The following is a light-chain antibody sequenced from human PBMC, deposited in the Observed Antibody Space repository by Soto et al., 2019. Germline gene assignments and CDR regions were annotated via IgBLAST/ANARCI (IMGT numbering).Light chain of an antibody. CDR2: NVS. J-gene: IGLJ1*01. Sequence: TSSDVGGHNAVSWYQQHPGKAPKLMIYNVSNRPSGVSNRFSGSKSGNTASLTISGLLAEDEADYYCTSYTSSSTYGVGAGTKLTVL. CDR1: SSDVGGHNA. CDR3: TSYTSSSTYG. V-gene: IGLV2-14*04.